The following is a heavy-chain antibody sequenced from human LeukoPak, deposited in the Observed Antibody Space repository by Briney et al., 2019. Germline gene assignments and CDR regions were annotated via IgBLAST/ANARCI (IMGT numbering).Heavy chain of an antibody. D-gene: IGHD5-18*01. CDR3: ARGYSYGYDWFDP. CDR1: GYTFPSYD. CDR2: MNPNSGNT. J-gene: IGHJ5*02. Sequence: ASVKVSCKASGYTFPSYDINWVRQATGQGLEWMGWMNPNSGNTGYAQKFQGRVTMTKNTSISTAYMELSSLRFEDTAVYYCARGYSYGYDWFDPWGQGTLVTVSS. V-gene: IGHV1-8*01.